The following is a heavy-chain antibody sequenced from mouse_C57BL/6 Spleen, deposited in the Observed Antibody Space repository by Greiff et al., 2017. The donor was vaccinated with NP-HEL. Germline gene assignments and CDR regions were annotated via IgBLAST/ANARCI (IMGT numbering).Heavy chain of an antibody. J-gene: IGHJ1*01. D-gene: IGHD1-1*01. CDR1: GYTFTSYW. CDR3: ARFPNTTVEDDCYFDV. Sequence: QVQLQQSGTELVKPGASVKLSCKASGYTFTSYWMHWVKQRPGQGLEWIGNINRSNGGANYNEKFKSKATLTVDKSSSAAYMQLSNLTSEDSAVYYSARFPNTTVEDDCYFDVWGPGTTVTVSS. CDR2: INRSNGGA. V-gene: IGHV1-53*01.